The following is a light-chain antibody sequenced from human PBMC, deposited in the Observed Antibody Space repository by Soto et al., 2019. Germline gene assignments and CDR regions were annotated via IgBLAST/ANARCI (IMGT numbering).Light chain of an antibody. CDR3: QQYNDWPPIN. J-gene: IGKJ5*01. CDR2: GAS. Sequence: EIVMTQSPATLSVSPGERATLSCRASQSVAGNLAWSQQKPGQAPRLLIYGASTRATGIPARFSGSGSGTVFTLTISSLQSEDFAVYYCQQYNDWPPINFGQGTRLEIK. V-gene: IGKV3-15*01. CDR1: QSVAGN.